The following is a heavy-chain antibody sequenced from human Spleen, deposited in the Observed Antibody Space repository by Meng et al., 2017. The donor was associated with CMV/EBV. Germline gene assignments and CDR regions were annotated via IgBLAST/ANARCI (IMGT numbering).Heavy chain of an antibody. Sequence: GESLKISCAASGFTFSTYDMHWVRQAPGKGLEWVAVIWFDGTNKYYADSVKGRFTTSRDNSKNTLYLQMNSLRAEDTAVYYCAKDQTTMVRGVSAVWGQGTTVTVSS. D-gene: IGHD3-10*01. V-gene: IGHV3-33*06. J-gene: IGHJ6*02. CDR1: GFTFSTYD. CDR3: AKDQTTMVRGVSAV. CDR2: IWFDGTNK.